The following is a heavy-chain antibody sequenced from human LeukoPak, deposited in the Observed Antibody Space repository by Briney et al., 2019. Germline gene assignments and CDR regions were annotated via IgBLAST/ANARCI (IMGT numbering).Heavy chain of an antibody. Sequence: GGSLRLSCAASGFTFSGYGMHWVRQAPGKGLEWVTFIRYDERNKYYADSVKGRFTISRDNSKNTLYLQMNSLRAEDTAVYYCTKERRRDDILTGCFSDWGQGILVTVSS. CDR1: GFTFSGYG. CDR2: IRYDERNK. V-gene: IGHV3-30*02. CDR3: TKERRRDDILTGCFSD. J-gene: IGHJ4*02. D-gene: IGHD3-9*01.